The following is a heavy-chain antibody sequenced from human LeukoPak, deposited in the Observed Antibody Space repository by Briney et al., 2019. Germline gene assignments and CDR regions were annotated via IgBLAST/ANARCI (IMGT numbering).Heavy chain of an antibody. CDR3: ARDRGSYYDSSGYYKSGYYYYYGMDV. D-gene: IGHD3-22*01. V-gene: IGHV3-30*04. CDR1: GFTFSSYA. J-gene: IGHJ6*02. CDR2: ISYDGSNK. Sequence: GGSLRLSCAASGFTFSSYAMHWVRQAPGKGLEWVAVISYDGSNKYYADSVKGRFTISRDNSKNTLYLQMNSLRAEDTAVYYCARDRGSYYDSSGYYKSGYYYYYGMDVWGQGTTVTVSS.